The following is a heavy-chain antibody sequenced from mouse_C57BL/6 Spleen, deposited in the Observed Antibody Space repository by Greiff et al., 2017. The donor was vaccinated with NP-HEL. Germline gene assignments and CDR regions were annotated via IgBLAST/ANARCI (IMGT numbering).Heavy chain of an antibody. D-gene: IGHD2-5*01. CDR1: GYSITSDY. V-gene: IGHV3-8*01. CDR3: ARGGSNYGNYYAMDY. J-gene: IGHJ4*01. Sequence: EVKLVESGPGLAKPSPTLSLTCSVTGYSITSDYWNWIRKFPGNKLEYMGYISYSGSTYYNPSLKSRISITRDTSKNQYYLQLNSVTTDDTATYYCARGGSNYGNYYAMDYWGQGPSVTVSS. CDR2: ISYSGST.